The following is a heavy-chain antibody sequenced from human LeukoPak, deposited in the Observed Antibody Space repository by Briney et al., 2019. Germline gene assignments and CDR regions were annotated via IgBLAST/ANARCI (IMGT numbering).Heavy chain of an antibody. CDR2: IIPIFGTA. J-gene: IGHJ5*02. CDR3: ARAAILTGYYA. Sequence: GASVKVSCKASGGTLTSYAISWVRQAPGPGLEWMGGIIPIFGTANYAQKFQGRVTITTDESTSTAYMELSSLRSEDTAVYYCARAAILTGYYAWGQGTLVTVSS. D-gene: IGHD3-9*01. V-gene: IGHV1-69*05. CDR1: GGTLTSYA.